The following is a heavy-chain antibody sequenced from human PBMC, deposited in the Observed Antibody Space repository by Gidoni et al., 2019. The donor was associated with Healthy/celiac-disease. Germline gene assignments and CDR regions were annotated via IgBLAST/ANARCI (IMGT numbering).Heavy chain of an antibody. Sequence: QLQLAQSGSEVKKPASSVQASCKAAGDTLSSYATSWVRQAPGQGLECTGGIITIFGTANYAQKFQGRVLITAYESTRTAYMELSSLRSEDTAGYFCARGLWFGEGLSMDYEHWGQGTLVTVSS. D-gene: IGHD3-10*01. V-gene: IGHV1-69*01. CDR3: ARGLWFGEGLSMDYEH. CDR2: IITIFGTA. J-gene: IGHJ4*02. CDR1: GDTLSSYA.